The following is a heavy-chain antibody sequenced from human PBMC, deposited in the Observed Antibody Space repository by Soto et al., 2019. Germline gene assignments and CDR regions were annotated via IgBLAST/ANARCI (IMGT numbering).Heavy chain of an antibody. Sequence: PGGSLRLSCAASGFTFSSYGMNWVRQAPGKGLEYVSAISNNGGSTYHAKSVKGRFIISRDNSKNTLYLQMGSLRAEDMAVYYCARSGSSYGSGSRNIYYYMDVWGKGTTVTVSS. D-gene: IGHD3-10*01. J-gene: IGHJ6*03. CDR2: ISNNGGST. CDR1: GFTFSSYG. V-gene: IGHV3-64*01. CDR3: ARSGSSYGSGSRNIYYYMDV.